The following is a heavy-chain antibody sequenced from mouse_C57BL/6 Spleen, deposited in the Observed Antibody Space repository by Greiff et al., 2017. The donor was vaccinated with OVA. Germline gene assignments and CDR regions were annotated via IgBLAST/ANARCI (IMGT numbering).Heavy chain of an antibody. CDR3: ASYSKGPYYYAMDY. J-gene: IGHJ4*01. Sequence: EVKLQESGPGLVKPSQSLSLTCSVTGYSITSGYYWNWIRQFPGNKLEWMGYISYDGSNNYNPSLKNRISITRDPSKNQFFLKLNSVTTEDTATYYCASYSKGPYYYAMDYWGQGTSVTVSS. V-gene: IGHV3-6*01. CDR2: ISYDGSN. CDR1: GYSITSGYY. D-gene: IGHD2-5*01.